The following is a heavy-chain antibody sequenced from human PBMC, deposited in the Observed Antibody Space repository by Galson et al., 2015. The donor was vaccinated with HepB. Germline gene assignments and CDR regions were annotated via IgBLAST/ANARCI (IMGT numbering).Heavy chain of an antibody. Sequence: SLRLSCAPSGFTFSNYWMTWVRQAPGKGLEWVANINPDGNNKYFADSVKGRFTISRDNAKNSLYLQMNSLRAEDTAVYYCARAYTSSYIDWGQGTLVIVSS. J-gene: IGHJ4*02. D-gene: IGHD6-13*01. CDR1: GFTFSNYW. CDR3: ARAYTSSYID. CDR2: INPDGNNK. V-gene: IGHV3-7*01.